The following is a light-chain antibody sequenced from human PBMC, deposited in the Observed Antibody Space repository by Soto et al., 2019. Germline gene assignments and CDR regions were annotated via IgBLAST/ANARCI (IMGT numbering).Light chain of an antibody. CDR2: GAS. CDR3: QQYGTSPTT. CDR1: QSVRSNH. J-gene: IGKJ5*01. Sequence: EIVLLQSPDTLPLSPGERVTLSCRASQSVRSNHLAWYQQKPGQAPRPLMFGASIRATGLPDRFSGSGSGKDFTLNLSRLEPEDFGVYYFQQYGTSPTTFGHGTRLDIK. V-gene: IGKV3-20*01.